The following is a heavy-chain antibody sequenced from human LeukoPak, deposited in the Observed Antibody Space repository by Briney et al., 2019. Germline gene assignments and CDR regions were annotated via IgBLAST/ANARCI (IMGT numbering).Heavy chain of an antibody. CDR1: GYTFTSHV. D-gene: IGHD3-16*01. CDR2: ISAYNGNT. J-gene: IGHJ4*02. Sequence: ASVKVSCKASGYTFTSHVISWVRQAPGQGLEWMGWISAYNGNTNYVQKLQGRVTMTTDTSTSTAYMELSSLRSEDTAVYYCARGVSPPIRADYWGQGTLVTVSS. CDR3: ARGVSPPIRADY. V-gene: IGHV1-18*01.